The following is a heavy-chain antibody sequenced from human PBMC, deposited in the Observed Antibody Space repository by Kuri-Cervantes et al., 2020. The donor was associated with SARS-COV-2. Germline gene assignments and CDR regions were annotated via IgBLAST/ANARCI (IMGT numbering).Heavy chain of an antibody. Sequence: ASVKVSCKASGYTFTSYAMHWVRQAPGQRLEWMGWINAGNGNTKYSQKFQGRVTITRDTSASIAYMELSSLRSEDTAVYYCARAEHLLTTVIAFDYWGQGTLVTVSS. CDR2: INAGNGNT. CDR3: ARAEHLLTTVIAFDY. J-gene: IGHJ4*02. CDR1: GYTFTSYA. V-gene: IGHV1-3*01. D-gene: IGHD4-17*01.